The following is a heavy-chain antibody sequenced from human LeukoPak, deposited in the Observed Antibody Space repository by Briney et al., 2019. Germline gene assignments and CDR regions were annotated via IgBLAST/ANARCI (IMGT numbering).Heavy chain of an antibody. J-gene: IGHJ6*04. Sequence: GGSLRLSCAASGFTFSSYEMNWVRQAPGKGLEWVSYISSSGSTIYYADSVKGRFTISRDNAKNSLYLQMNSLRAEATAVYYCAELGITMIGGVWGKGTTVTISS. CDR1: GFTFSSYE. D-gene: IGHD3-10*02. CDR3: AELGITMIGGV. V-gene: IGHV3-48*03. CDR2: ISSSGSTI.